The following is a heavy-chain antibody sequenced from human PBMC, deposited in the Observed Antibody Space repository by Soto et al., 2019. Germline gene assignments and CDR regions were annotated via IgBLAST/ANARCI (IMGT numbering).Heavy chain of an antibody. CDR2: INPAGGST. CDR3: ALKVVTYYDN. Sequence: QVQLVQSGAEVKKPGASVRISCRASGYSFTSTYVHWVRQAPGQGPERMGIINPAGGSTYYAQKCQGRLTITSDTSSDTVFMALNDLTSEDTDVYFCALKVVTYYDNWGQGTLLTVSS. J-gene: IGHJ4*02. D-gene: IGHD2-21*02. CDR1: GYSFTSTY. V-gene: IGHV1-46*01.